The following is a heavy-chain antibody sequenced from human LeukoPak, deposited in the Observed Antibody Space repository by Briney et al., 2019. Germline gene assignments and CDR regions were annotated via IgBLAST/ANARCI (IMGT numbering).Heavy chain of an antibody. J-gene: IGHJ4*02. CDR2: ISTSSGRT. CDR1: GFTFSSHV. V-gene: IGHV3-23*01. CDR3: ARDRGYCSGGSCYYFDY. Sequence: GGSLRLSCAASGFTFSSHVISWVRQTPGKGLEWVSAISTSSGRTYYADSVKGRFSISRDNSKNTLYLQMNSLRAEDTAVYYCARDRGYCSGGSCYYFDYWGQGTLVTVSS. D-gene: IGHD2-15*01.